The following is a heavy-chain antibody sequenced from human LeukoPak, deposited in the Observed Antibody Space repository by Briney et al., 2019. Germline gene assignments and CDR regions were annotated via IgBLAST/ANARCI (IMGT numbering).Heavy chain of an antibody. D-gene: IGHD6-13*01. J-gene: IGHJ4*02. CDR1: GGSISSGGYY. CDR3: ARVEAAGGVYFDY. CDR2: IYHSGST. Sequence: PSETLSLTCTVSGGSISSGGYYWSWIRQPPGKGLEWIGYIYHSGSTYYNPSLKSRVTISVDRSKNQFSLKLSSVTAADTAVYYCARVEAAGGVYFDYWGQGTLVTVSS. V-gene: IGHV4-30-2*01.